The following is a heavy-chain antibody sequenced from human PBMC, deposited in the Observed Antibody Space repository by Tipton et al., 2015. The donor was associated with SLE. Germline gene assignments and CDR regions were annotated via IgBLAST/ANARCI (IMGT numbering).Heavy chain of an antibody. CDR1: GFIFSSYW. V-gene: IGHV3-7*01. CDR3: ARGALMGSGTRWFDP. Sequence: SLRLSCAGSGFIFSSYWMSWVRHAPGKGLEWVANIRQDAVETYYMDSVKGRFSIFRDNDRNSVYLQMNSLRAEDTAFYYCARGALMGSGTRWFDPWGQGTLVTVSS. J-gene: IGHJ5*02. CDR2: IRQDAVET. D-gene: IGHD1-26*01.